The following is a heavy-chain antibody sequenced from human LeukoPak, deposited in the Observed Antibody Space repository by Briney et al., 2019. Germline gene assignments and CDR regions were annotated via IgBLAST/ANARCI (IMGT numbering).Heavy chain of an antibody. D-gene: IGHD1-7*01. Sequence: SETLSLTCAVSGGSISSRNWWSWVRQPPGKGLEWIGEIYHSGSTNYNPSLKTRVTISVDKSKNQFSLKLSSVTAADTAVYYCARDKSYNWNYGSLMDYWGQGTLVTVSS. V-gene: IGHV4-4*02. J-gene: IGHJ4*02. CDR2: IYHSGST. CDR1: GGSISSRNW. CDR3: ARDKSYNWNYGSLMDY.